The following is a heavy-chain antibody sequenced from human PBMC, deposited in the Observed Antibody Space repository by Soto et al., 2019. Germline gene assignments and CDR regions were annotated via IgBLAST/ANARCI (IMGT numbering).Heavy chain of an antibody. D-gene: IGHD1-1*01. CDR3: ARGLRYNRNGPYYYYTDV. CDR2: MNPNSGNT. Sequence: ASVKVSCKASGYTFTSYDINWVRQATGQGLEWMGWMNPNSGNTGYAQKFQGRVTMTRNTSISTAYMELSSLRSEDTAVYYCARGLRYNRNGPYYYYTDVWGKGTTVTVSS. J-gene: IGHJ6*03. V-gene: IGHV1-8*01. CDR1: GYTFTSYD.